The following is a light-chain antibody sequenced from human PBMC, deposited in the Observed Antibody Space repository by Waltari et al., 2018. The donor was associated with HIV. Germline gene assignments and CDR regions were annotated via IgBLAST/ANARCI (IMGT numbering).Light chain of an antibody. CDR3: QSYDSSLSGWV. CDR2: GNS. CDR1: SSNIGAGYD. J-gene: IGLJ3*02. V-gene: IGLV1-40*01. Sequence: QSVLTQPPSVSGAPGQRVTISCTGSSSNIGAGYDVHWYQQLPGTAPKPLISGNSNRPSGVPDRCSGSKSGTSASRAITGLQAEDEADYYCQSYDSSLSGWVFGGGTKLTVL.